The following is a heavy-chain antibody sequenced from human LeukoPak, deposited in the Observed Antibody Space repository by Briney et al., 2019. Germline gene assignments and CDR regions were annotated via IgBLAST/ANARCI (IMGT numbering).Heavy chain of an antibody. V-gene: IGHV1-18*01. CDR1: GYTFTSYG. Sequence: ASVKVSCKASGYTFTSYGISWVRQAPGQGLEWMGYISAYNGHTNHAQNLQGRVTMTTDTSTSTAYMELRSLRSDDTAVYYCAKKPLGELSLQLDYWGQGTLVTVSS. CDR2: ISAYNGHT. D-gene: IGHD3-16*02. CDR3: AKKPLGELSLQLDY. J-gene: IGHJ4*02.